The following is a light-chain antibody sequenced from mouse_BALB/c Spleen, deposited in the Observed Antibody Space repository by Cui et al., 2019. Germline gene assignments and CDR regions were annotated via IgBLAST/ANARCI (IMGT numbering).Light chain of an antibody. CDR2: DTS. V-gene: IGKV4-55*01. CDR3: QQWSSYPRT. CDR1: SSVSY. J-gene: IGKJ1*01. Sequence: QIVLTQPPAIMSASPGKKVTMTCSASSSVSYMYWYQQKPGSSPRLLIYDTSNLASGVPVRFSGSGSGTSYSLTISRMEAEDAATYYCQQWSSYPRTFGGGTKLEIK.